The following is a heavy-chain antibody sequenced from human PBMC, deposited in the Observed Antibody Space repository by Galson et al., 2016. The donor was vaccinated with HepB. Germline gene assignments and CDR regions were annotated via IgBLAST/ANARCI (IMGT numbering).Heavy chain of an antibody. Sequence: GSLRLSCAASGFTFSSHAMSWVRQAPGRGLEWVSCLSGSGGSTYYADSVKGRFTISRDNSKNTLYLQMNSLRAEDTAIYYCARDPSWYTRGWYDFWGQGTLVTVSS. CDR1: GFTFSSHA. CDR3: ARDPSWYTRGWYDF. D-gene: IGHD2-2*02. V-gene: IGHV3-23*01. J-gene: IGHJ5*01. CDR2: LSGSGGST.